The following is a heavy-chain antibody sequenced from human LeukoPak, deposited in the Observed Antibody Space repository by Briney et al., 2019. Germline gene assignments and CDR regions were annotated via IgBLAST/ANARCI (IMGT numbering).Heavy chain of an antibody. CDR2: ISGSGGST. Sequence: PGGSLRLSCAASGFTFSSYAMSWVRQAPGKGLEWVSAISGSGGSTYYADSVKGRFTISRDNSKNTLYLQMNSLRAEDTAVYYCAKALSSSGYLRDNWFDPWGQGTLVTVSS. CDR1: GFTFSSYA. V-gene: IGHV3-23*01. J-gene: IGHJ5*02. D-gene: IGHD3-22*01. CDR3: AKALSSSGYLRDNWFDP.